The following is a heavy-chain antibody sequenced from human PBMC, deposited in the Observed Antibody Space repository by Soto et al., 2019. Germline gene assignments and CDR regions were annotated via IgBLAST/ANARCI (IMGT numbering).Heavy chain of an antibody. D-gene: IGHD5-18*01. CDR2: IKSKTDGGTT. J-gene: IGHJ4*02. CDR1: GFTFSNAW. V-gene: IGHV3-15*01. Sequence: PGGSLRLSCAASGFTFSNAWMSWVRQAPGKGLEWVGRIKSKTDGGTTDYAAPVKGRFTISRDDSKNTLYLQMNSLKTEDTAVYYCTTDRVSRGYSYGTYYFDYWGQGTLVTVSS. CDR3: TTDRVSRGYSYGTYYFDY.